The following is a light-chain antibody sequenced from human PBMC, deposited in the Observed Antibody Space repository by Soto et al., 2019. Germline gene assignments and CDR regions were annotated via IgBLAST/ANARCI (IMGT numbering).Light chain of an antibody. Sequence: QSVLTQPPSASGTPGQRVTISCSGSSSNIGSNTVNWYQQLPGAAPKLLIYSNDRRPSRVPDRFSGSKSGTSASLAISGLQSEDEADYYCAARDDSLNGYVFGTGTKLTVL. CDR2: SND. CDR3: AARDDSLNGYV. V-gene: IGLV1-44*01. CDR1: SSNIGSNT. J-gene: IGLJ1*01.